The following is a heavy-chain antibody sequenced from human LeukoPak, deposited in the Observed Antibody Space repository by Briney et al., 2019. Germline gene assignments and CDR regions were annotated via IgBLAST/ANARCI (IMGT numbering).Heavy chain of an antibody. J-gene: IGHJ6*02. D-gene: IGHD5-12*01. V-gene: IGHV1-2*02. CDR2: INPNSGGT. Sequence: ASVKVSCKASGYTFTGYYVHWVRQAPGQGLEWMGWINPNSGGTNYAQKFQGRVTMTRDTSISTAYMELSRLRSDDTAVYYCARDSGYDSYGMDVWGQGTTVTVSS. CDR1: GYTFTGYY. CDR3: ARDSGYDSYGMDV.